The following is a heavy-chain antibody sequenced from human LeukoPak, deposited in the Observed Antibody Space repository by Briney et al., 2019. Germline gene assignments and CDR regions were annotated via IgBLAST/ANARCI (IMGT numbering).Heavy chain of an antibody. CDR2: IVVGSGNT. CDR1: GFTFTSSA. CDR3: AASYGSGTYVDY. Sequence: EASVKVSCKASGFTFTSSAVQWVRQARGQRLEWIGWIVVGSGNTYYAQKFQERVTITRDMSTSTAYMELSSLRSEDTAVYYCAASYGSGTYVDYWGQGALVTVSS. D-gene: IGHD3-10*01. V-gene: IGHV1-58*01. J-gene: IGHJ4*02.